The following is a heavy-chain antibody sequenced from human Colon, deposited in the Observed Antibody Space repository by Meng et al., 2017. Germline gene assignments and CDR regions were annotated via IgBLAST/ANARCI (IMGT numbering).Heavy chain of an antibody. Sequence: ALVKVSCKASGYTFTNYGVNWVRAAPGQGLEWMGWISAHNGNTHYAQKFQGRVTLSTDTSTSTAYMELSSLRSDDTAAYYCARSEWFGENDYWGQGTVVTVSS. V-gene: IGHV1-18*01. CDR3: ARSEWFGENDY. CDR2: ISAHNGNT. CDR1: GYTFTNYG. D-gene: IGHD3-10*01. J-gene: IGHJ4*02.